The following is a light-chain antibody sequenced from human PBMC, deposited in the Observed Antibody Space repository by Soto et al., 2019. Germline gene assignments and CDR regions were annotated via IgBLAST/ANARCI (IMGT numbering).Light chain of an antibody. CDR3: QQYDNWLRT. V-gene: IGKV3-15*01. J-gene: IGKJ1*01. CDR2: GAS. CDR1: QDISTN. Sequence: EIVMTQSPATLSVSPGERATLPCRASQDISTNLAWYQQKPGQAPRLLIYGASTRATGIPARFSGSGSGTEFTLTISSLQSEDFAVYYCQQYDNWLRTFGQGTKVEIK.